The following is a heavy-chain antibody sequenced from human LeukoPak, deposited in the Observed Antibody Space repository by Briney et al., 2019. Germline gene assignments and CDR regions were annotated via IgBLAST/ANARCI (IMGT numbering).Heavy chain of an antibody. CDR3: ARGPSTYCSSTSCLTFDY. CDR1: GGSISSYY. V-gene: IGHV4-4*07. J-gene: IGHJ4*02. Sequence: SETLSLTCTVSGGSISSYYWSWIRQPAGKGLEWIGRIYTSGSTNYNPSLKSRVTMSVDTSKNQFSLKLSSVTAADTAVYYCARGPSTYCSSTSCLTFDYWGQETLVTVSS. D-gene: IGHD2-2*01. CDR2: IYTSGST.